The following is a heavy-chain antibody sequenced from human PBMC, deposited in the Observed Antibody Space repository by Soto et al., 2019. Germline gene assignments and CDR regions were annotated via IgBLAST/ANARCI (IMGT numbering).Heavy chain of an antibody. D-gene: IGHD3-10*01. CDR2: VIPIFGTV. Sequence: QVQLVQSGAEVKKPGSSVTVSCKASGDTFSNYAISWVRQAPGQGLEWLGGVIPIFGTVNYAQNFQDRLTITADESTSTAYMELSSLRSEDTAVYYCARGYLHASSLLYYRGLGTLVTVSS. CDR3: ARGYLHASSLLYY. CDR1: GDTFSNYA. J-gene: IGHJ4*02. V-gene: IGHV1-69*01.